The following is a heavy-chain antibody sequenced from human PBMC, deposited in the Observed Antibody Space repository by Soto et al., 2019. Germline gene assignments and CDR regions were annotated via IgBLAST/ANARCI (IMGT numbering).Heavy chain of an antibody. CDR3: ARHSMATQPGDY. CDR2: IYPGDSDT. CDR1: GYSFSTYW. Sequence: GESLKISCKASGYSFSTYWIAWVRQRPGKGLDWMGIIYPGDSDTRYSPSFQGQVTISVDNSIDTAYLEWTTLRASDSAMYYCARHSMATQPGDYWGQGTRVTVSS. D-gene: IGHD5-12*01. V-gene: IGHV5-51*01. J-gene: IGHJ4*02.